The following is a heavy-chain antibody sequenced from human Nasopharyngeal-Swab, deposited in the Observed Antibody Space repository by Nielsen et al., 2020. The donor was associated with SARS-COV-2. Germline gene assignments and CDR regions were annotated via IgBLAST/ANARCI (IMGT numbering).Heavy chain of an antibody. CDR1: GGSFSGYY. J-gene: IGHJ6*02. V-gene: IGHV4-34*01. CDR3: ARGYSSSWYYYYYGMDV. CDR2: INHRGST. D-gene: IGHD6-13*01. Sequence: SETLSLTCAVYGGSFSGYYWSWIRQPPGKGLEWIGEINHRGSTNYNPSLKSRVTISVDTSKNQFSLKLSSVTAADTAVYYCARGYSSSWYYYYYGMDVWGQGTTVTVSS.